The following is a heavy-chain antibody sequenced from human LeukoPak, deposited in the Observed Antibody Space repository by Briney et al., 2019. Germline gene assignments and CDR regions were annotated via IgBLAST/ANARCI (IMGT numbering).Heavy chain of an antibody. Sequence: GGSLRFSYAASGFTFSSYSMNWVRQAPGKGLEWVSSISSSSSYIYYADSGKGRFTISRDNAKNSLYLQMNSLRAEDTAVYYCARDVSFSHYDSSGYYYPNWFDPWGQGTLVTVSS. V-gene: IGHV3-21*01. D-gene: IGHD3-22*01. J-gene: IGHJ5*02. CDR3: ARDVSFSHYDSSGYYYPNWFDP. CDR1: GFTFSSYS. CDR2: ISSSSSYI.